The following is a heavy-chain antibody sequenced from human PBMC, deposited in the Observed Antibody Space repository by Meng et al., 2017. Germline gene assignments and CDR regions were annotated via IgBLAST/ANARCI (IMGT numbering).Heavy chain of an antibody. D-gene: IGHD6-19*01. Sequence: QVPLVGSGGGVVQPGRSLRLSCAASGFTFSSYGMHWVRQAPDKGLEWVAVIWYDGSNKYYADSVKGRFTISRDNSKNTLYLQMNSLRAEDTAMYYCARVVYSSGWSFDYWGQGTLVTVSS. CDR2: IWYDGSNK. CDR3: ARVVYSSGWSFDY. V-gene: IGHV3-33*01. CDR1: GFTFSSYG. J-gene: IGHJ4*02.